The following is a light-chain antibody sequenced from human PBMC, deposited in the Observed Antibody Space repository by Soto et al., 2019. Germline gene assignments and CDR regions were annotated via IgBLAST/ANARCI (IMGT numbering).Light chain of an antibody. V-gene: IGKV3D-15*01. Sequence: ELVMPQSPTIQSVSTEERPPLSCMASQSVSSNLAWYQQKPGQPPRLLMYGVYTRAPGTPARFSGSGSGTDFTLTICRLEPEDFSVFYCQQDGTSEIIFGQGALLEI. CDR2: GVY. J-gene: IGKJ5*01. CDR1: QSVSSN. CDR3: QQDGTSEII.